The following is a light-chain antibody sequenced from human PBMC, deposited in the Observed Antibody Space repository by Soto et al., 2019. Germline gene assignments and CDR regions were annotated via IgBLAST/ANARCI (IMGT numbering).Light chain of an antibody. CDR3: CSYAGRSTVV. V-gene: IGLV2-23*03. Sequence: QSALTQPASVSASPGQSNTISCTGTSTDVGGYNLVSWYQHHPGNAPKLIIFEGTKRPSGVSSRFSGSKSGNTASLTISGLQAEDEADYSRCSYAGRSTVVFGGGTKVTVL. CDR2: EGT. J-gene: IGLJ2*01. CDR1: STDVGGYNL.